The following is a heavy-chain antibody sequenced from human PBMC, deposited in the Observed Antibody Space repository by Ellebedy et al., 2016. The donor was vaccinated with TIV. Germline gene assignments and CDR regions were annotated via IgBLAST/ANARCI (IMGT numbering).Heavy chain of an antibody. CDR2: ISYSGST. CDR3: ASQRGDSNWFDP. D-gene: IGHD2-21*01. Sequence: MPSETLSLTCTVSGGSISPYYWSWIRQAPGKGLEWIGYISYSGSTNYNPSLKSRVAISVDTSKNQFSLRLSSVTAADTAVYYCASQRGDSNWFDPWGQGTLVTVSS. CDR1: GGSISPYY. V-gene: IGHV4-59*08. J-gene: IGHJ5*02.